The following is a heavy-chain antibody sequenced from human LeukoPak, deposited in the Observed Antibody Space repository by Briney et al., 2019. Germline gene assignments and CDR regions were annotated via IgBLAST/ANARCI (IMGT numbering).Heavy chain of an antibody. CDR3: ALGYVYGRYYCHH. J-gene: IGHJ5*02. CDR2: INPSDGST. CDR1: GYSFTSYY. V-gene: IGHV1-46*01. Sequence: GASVKVSCKASGYSFTSYYMHWVRQAPGQGPEWMGTINPSDGSTIYAQKFQGRITMTRDTSTSTLYMEVNSLRSDDAAVYYCALGYVYGRYYCHHWGQGTLVTVSS. D-gene: IGHD5-18*01.